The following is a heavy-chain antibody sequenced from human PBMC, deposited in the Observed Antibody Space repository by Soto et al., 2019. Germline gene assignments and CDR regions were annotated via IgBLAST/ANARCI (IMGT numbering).Heavy chain of an antibody. CDR1: GLTVSGKKY. V-gene: IGHV3-53*01. CDR2: LYDVDGT. Sequence: DVQLVESGGGLIQPGESLRLSCAAFGLTVSGKKYVAWVRQAPGKGLEWISALYDVDGTYYADSVKGRFTTSTDSSKTTVYLQMNGLRPDDTAVYYCASWHEREHADDVWGRGTTVTVSS. J-gene: IGHJ3*01. D-gene: IGHD1-1*01. CDR3: ASWHEREHADDV.